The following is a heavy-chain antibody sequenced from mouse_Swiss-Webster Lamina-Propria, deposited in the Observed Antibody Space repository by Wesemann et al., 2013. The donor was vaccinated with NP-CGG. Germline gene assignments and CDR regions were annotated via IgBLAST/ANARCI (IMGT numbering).Heavy chain of an antibody. Sequence: KSRGKATFTADTSSNTAYMQLSSLTSEDSAVYYCARREYGNYGGFAYWGQGTLVTGLC. D-gene: IGHD2-10*02. J-gene: IGHJ3*01. V-gene: IGHV1-9*01. CDR3: ARREYGNYGGFAY.